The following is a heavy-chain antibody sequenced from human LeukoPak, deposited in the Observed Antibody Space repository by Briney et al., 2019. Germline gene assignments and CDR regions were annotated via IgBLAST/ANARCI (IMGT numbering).Heavy chain of an antibody. D-gene: IGHD3-22*01. V-gene: IGHV1-24*01. CDR3: ATGDSSGYWEPFDP. CDR2: FDPEDGET. CDR1: GYTLTELS. Sequence: ASVKVSCKVSGYTLTELSMHWLRQAPGKGLEWMGGFDPEDGETIYAQKFQGKVTMTEDTSTDTAYMELSSLRSEDTAVYYCATGDSSGYWEPFDPWGQGTLVTVSS. J-gene: IGHJ5*02.